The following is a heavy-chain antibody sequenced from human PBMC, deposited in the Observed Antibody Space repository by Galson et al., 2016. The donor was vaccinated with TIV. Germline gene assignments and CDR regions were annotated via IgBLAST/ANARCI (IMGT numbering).Heavy chain of an antibody. CDR1: GGSISDYY. Sequence: ETLSLTCTVSGGSISDYYWSWIRQPPGKGPEWIAYISASGRSNYNSYLKSRVSISVDTSMSQISLKVTSVTAADTAVYYCARDDTSIRGTNAFDLWGQGTMVTVSS. CDR3: ARDDTSIRGTNAFDL. D-gene: IGHD3-16*01. CDR2: ISASGRS. J-gene: IGHJ3*01. V-gene: IGHV4-4*09.